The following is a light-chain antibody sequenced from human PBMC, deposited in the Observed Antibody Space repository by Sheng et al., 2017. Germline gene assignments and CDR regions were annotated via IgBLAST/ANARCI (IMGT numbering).Light chain of an antibody. CDR2: KND. J-gene: IGLJ1*01. CDR3: SVWDDSLRGYV. Sequence: QPVLTPQPSVSGTPGQSVTIFCSGSTSNVGPNNVYWYRQLPGMTPELLIYKNDQRPSGVPDRFSGSKSGTSASLAISGLRSEDEADYYCSVWDDSLRGYVFGSATRVNV. CDR1: TSNVGPNN. V-gene: IGLV1-47*01.